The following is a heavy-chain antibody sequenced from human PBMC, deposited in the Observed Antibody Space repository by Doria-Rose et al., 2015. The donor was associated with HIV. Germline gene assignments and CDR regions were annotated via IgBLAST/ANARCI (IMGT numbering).Heavy chain of an antibody. J-gene: IGHJ4*02. Sequence: QITLKESGPVLVKPTETLTLTCTVSGVSLSSPGMGVSWIRQPPGKALEWLANILLDDGRSYQTSLKSRLTNTRGTSKSQVVLTMTDMDPVDTATYYCARIKSSRWYHKYYFDFWGQGTLVIVSA. CDR1: GVSLSSPGMG. CDR2: ILLDDGR. V-gene: IGHV2-26*01. D-gene: IGHD6-13*01. CDR3: ARIKSSRWYHKYYFDF.